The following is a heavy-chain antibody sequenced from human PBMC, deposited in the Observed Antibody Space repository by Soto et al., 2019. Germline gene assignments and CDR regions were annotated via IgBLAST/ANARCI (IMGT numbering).Heavy chain of an antibody. CDR3: ARGVRCARNFDY. D-gene: IGHD4-17*01. J-gene: IGHJ4*02. Sequence: QVQLLQSGAEVKKPGASVKVPCKASGYTFTGYFMHWVRQAPGQGLEWMGWINPDSGDTKYAQKFQGRVTVARDTSISTAYIELSGLTSDDTAVYYCARGVRCARNFDYWGQGTLVTVSS. CDR1: GYTFTGYF. V-gene: IGHV1-2*02. CDR2: INPDSGDT.